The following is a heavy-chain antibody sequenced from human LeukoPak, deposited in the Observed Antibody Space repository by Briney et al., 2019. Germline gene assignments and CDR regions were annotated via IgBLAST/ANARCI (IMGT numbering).Heavy chain of an antibody. CDR1: GFTFSTFA. CDR3: AKEVPGPGWYTVDY. CDR2: ISSVSRT. Sequence: GGSLRLSCAASGFTFSTFALSWFRQAPGKGLEWVSAISSVSRTYYAGSVKGRFAISRDNSENTLLLHMNSLRSEDTAIYYCAKEVPGPGWYTVDYWGQGTLVTVSS. V-gene: IGHV3-23*01. J-gene: IGHJ4*02. D-gene: IGHD6-19*01.